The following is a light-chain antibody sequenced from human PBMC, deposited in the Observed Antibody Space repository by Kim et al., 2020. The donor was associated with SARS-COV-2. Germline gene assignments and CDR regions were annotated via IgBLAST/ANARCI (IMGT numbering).Light chain of an antibody. V-gene: IGLV3-21*01. J-gene: IGLJ3*02. CDR1: NIKSNT. Sequence: APGQTARMPCAGHNIKSNTIHWYQQKPGQAPALVIYYDSDRPSGIPERFSGSNSGSTATLTISRVEAGDEADYYCQMWDTGSDHWVFGGGTQLTVL. CDR2: YDS. CDR3: QMWDTGSDHWV.